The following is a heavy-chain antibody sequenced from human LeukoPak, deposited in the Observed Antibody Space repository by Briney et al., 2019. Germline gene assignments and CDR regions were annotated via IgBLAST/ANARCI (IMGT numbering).Heavy chain of an antibody. CDR2: INPNSGGT. V-gene: IGHV1-2*02. CDR3: ARERGDDYGDY. J-gene: IGHJ4*02. Sequence: ASVKVSCKASGYTFTGYHLHWVRQAPGQGLEWMGWINPNSGGTTYAQRFQGRVTMTRDTSISTAYMELSRLRSDDTAVYYCARERGDDYGDYWGQGTLVTVSS. D-gene: IGHD2-21*01. CDR1: GYTFTGYH.